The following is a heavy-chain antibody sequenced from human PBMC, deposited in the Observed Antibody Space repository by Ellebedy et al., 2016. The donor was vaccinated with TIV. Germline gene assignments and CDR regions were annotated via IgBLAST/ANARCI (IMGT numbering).Heavy chain of an antibody. Sequence: SETLSLXCTVSGGSVSSSCCYWGWIRQPPVKGLEWIGSIYYSGTTYYNPSLKSRVTISVDSSKNQFSLDLSSVTAADTAVYYCARSLGYCSGGNCYTLEYWGQGILVTVSS. D-gene: IGHD2-15*01. CDR3: ARSLGYCSGGNCYTLEY. J-gene: IGHJ4*02. CDR2: IYYSGTT. CDR1: GGSVSSSCCY. V-gene: IGHV4-39*01.